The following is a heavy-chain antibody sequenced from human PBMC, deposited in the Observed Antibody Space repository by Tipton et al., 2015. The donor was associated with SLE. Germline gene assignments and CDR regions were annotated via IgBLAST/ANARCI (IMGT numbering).Heavy chain of an antibody. CDR1: GFTFDDYG. Sequence: GSLRLSCAASGFTFDDYGMSWVRQAPGKGLEWVSGINWNGGSTGYADSVKGRFTISRDNAKNSLYLQMNSLRAEDTALYYCASAVGVVVVVAANPLDIWGQGTMVTVSS. D-gene: IGHD2-15*01. CDR2: INWNGGST. J-gene: IGHJ3*02. V-gene: IGHV3-20*04. CDR3: ASAVGVVVVVAANPLDI.